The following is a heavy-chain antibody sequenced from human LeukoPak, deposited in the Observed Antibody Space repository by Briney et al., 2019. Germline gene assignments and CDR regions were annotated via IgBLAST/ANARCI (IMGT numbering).Heavy chain of an antibody. CDR3: ARAPSGSPYDY. CDR1: GFTFSSYN. J-gene: IGHJ4*02. V-gene: IGHV3-48*04. Sequence: GGSLRLSCAASGFTFSSYNMNWVHQAPGKGLEWVSYISSSSSTIYYADSVKGRFTISRDNAKNSLYLQMNSLRAEDTAVYYCARAPSGSPYDYWGQGTLVTVSS. CDR2: ISSSSSTI. D-gene: IGHD3-10*01.